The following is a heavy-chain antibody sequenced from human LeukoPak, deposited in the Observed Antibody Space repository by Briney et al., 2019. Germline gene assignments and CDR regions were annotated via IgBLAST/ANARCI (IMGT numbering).Heavy chain of an antibody. CDR2: IIDTGST. D-gene: IGHD3-3*01. CDR1: GGSFSGYY. Sequence: SETLSLTCAVYGGSFSGYYWTWIRQPPGKGLEWIGEIIDTGSTKYNSSLKSRVTISVDTSKNQFSLSLDSVTAADTAVYYCARGLASGYPPIPFDYRGQGTLVTVSS. V-gene: IGHV4-34*12. CDR3: ARGLASGYPPIPFDY. J-gene: IGHJ4*02.